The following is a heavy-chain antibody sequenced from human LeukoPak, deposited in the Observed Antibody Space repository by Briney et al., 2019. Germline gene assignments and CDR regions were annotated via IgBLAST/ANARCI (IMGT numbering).Heavy chain of an antibody. CDR3: ARERYCSGGSCYSFDY. CDR2: IIPILGIA. J-gene: IGHJ4*02. D-gene: IGHD2-15*01. V-gene: IGHV1-69*04. CDR1: GGTFSSYA. Sequence: GASVKASCKASGGTFSSYAISWVRQAPGQGLEWMGRIIPILGIANYAQKFQGRVTITADKSTSTAYMELSSLRSEDTAVYYCARERYCSGGSCYSFDYWGQGTLVTVSS.